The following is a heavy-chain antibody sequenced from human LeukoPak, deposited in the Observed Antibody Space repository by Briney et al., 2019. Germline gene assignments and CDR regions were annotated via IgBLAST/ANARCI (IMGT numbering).Heavy chain of an antibody. Sequence: TGGSLRLSCAASGFTFSDYYMSWIRQAPGKGLEWVSYISSSGSTIYYADSVKGRFTISRDNAKNTLYLLMNSLTPEDTAVYYCARGGWSGNWFDPWGQGTPVTVSS. V-gene: IGHV3-11*04. J-gene: IGHJ5*02. D-gene: IGHD6-19*01. CDR3: ARGGWSGNWFDP. CDR2: ISSSGSTI. CDR1: GFTFSDYY.